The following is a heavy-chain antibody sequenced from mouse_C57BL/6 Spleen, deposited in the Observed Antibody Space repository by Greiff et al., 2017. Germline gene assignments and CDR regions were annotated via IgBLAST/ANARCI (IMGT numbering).Heavy chain of an antibody. D-gene: IGHD3-2*02. CDR1: GFTFSDFY. CDR2: SRNKANDYTT. CDR3: ARDSSGLAWFAY. J-gene: IGHJ3*01. Sequence: EVQGVESGGGLVQSGRSLRLSCATSGFTFSDFYMEWVRQAPGKGLEWIAASRNKANDYTTEYSASVKGRFIVSRDTSQSILYLQMNALRAEDTAIYYCARDSSGLAWFAYWGQGTLVTVSA. V-gene: IGHV7-1*01.